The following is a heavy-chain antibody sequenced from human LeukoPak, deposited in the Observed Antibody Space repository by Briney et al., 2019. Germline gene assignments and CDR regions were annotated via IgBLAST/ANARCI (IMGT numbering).Heavy chain of an antibody. J-gene: IGHJ3*02. CDR3: ANRGVGGDAFDI. Sequence: GESLKISCKASGYTFTTNWIGWVRQMPGKGLEWMGIIYSGDSDTRYSPSFQGQVTISADRSISTAYLQWSSLKASDTAMYYCANRGVGGDAFDIWGQGTMVTVSS. CDR2: IYSGDSDT. V-gene: IGHV5-51*01. D-gene: IGHD1-26*01. CDR1: GYTFTTNW.